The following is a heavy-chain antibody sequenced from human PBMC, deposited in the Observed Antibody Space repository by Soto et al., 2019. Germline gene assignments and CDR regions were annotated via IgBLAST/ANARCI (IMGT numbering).Heavy chain of an antibody. D-gene: IGHD6-6*01. CDR1: GFSFSNYW. Sequence: EVQLVDSGGGLVQPGGSLRLSCAASGFSFSNYWMSWVRQAPGKGLEWVANIEHDGSGTYYLDSVKGRFTISRDNAKSSLFLQMNNLRVEDTAVYYCARELGYDSSSACDFWGQGTLVTVSS. CDR3: ARELGYDSSSACDF. J-gene: IGHJ4*02. V-gene: IGHV3-7*01. CDR2: IEHDGSGT.